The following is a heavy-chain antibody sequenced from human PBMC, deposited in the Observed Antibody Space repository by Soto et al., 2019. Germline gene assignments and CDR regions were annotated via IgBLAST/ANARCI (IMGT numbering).Heavy chain of an antibody. CDR1: GGTFSSYA. D-gene: IGHD3-10*01. CDR2: IIPIFGTA. CDR3: ARGRYYVSGIYYNSYYYYGMDV. Sequence: SVKVSCKASGGTFSSYAISWVRQAPGQGLEWMGGIIPIFGTANYAQKFQGRVTITADESTSTAYMELSSLRSEDTAVYYCARGRYYVSGIYYNSYYYYGMDVWGQGTTVTVSS. J-gene: IGHJ6*02. V-gene: IGHV1-69*13.